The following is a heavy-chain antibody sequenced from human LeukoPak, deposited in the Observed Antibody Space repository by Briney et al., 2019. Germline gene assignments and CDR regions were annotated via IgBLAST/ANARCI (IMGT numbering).Heavy chain of an antibody. D-gene: IGHD4-23*01. Sequence: GGSLRLSCAASGFTFSSYWMHWVRQAPGKGLVWVSRINSDGSSTNYADSVKGRFTISRDNAKNTLYLQMNSLRAEDTAVYYCAREMTTVVPSAFDIWGQGTMVTVSS. CDR1: GFTFSSYW. V-gene: IGHV3-74*01. J-gene: IGHJ3*02. CDR2: INSDGSST. CDR3: AREMTTVVPSAFDI.